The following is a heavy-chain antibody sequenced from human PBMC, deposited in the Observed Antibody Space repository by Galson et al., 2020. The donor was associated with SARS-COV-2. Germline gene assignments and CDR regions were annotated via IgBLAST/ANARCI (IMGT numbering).Heavy chain of an antibody. CDR1: GGSISSGSYY. CDR3: ARDGHYYDSSGYMDYFDY. D-gene: IGHD3-22*01. CDR2: IYTSGST. V-gene: IGHV4-61*02. J-gene: IGHJ4*02. Sequence: SQTLSLTCTVSGGSISSGSYYWSWIRQPAGKGLEWIGRIYTSGSTNYNPSLKSRVTISVDTSKNQFSLKLSSVTAADTAVYYCARDGHYYDSSGYMDYFDYWGQGTLVTVSS.